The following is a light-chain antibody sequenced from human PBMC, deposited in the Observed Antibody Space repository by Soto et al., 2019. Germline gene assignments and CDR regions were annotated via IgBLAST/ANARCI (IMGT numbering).Light chain of an antibody. CDR3: QHYNSYSEA. V-gene: IGKV3-20*01. Sequence: EIVLTQSPGTLSLSPGERATLSCRASESVSSSYLAWYQQKLGQAPRLLIHGASSRATGIPDRFSGSGSGADFTLTISSLQPEDVATYYCQHYNSYSEAFGQGTKVDIK. CDR1: ESVSSSY. CDR2: GAS. J-gene: IGKJ1*01.